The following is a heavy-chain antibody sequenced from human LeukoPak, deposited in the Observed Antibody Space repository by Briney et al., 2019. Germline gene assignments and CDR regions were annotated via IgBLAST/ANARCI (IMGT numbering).Heavy chain of an antibody. D-gene: IGHD6-19*01. CDR3: ARSTSGHYSSGWRVVVY. CDR2: IYPCDSDS. Sequence: GESLKMSCKGSGYSFTSYWIGWVRQMPGKGLERMGIIYPCDSDSRYSPSFQGQVTISADKSISTAYLQWSSLKASDTAMYYCARSTSGHYSSGWRVVVYWGQGTLVTVSS. V-gene: IGHV5-51*01. CDR1: GYSFTSYW. J-gene: IGHJ4*02.